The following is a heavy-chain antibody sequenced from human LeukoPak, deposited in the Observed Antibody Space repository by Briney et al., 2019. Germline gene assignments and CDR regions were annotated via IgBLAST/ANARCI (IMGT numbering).Heavy chain of an antibody. Sequence: SETLSLTCTVSGGSISSSSYYWGWIRQPPGKGLEWIGSIYYSGSTYYNPSLKSRVTISVDTSKNQFSLKLSSVTAADTAVYYCARASYYYDYVWGSLDYWGQGTLVTVSS. V-gene: IGHV4-39*07. J-gene: IGHJ4*02. D-gene: IGHD3-16*01. CDR3: ARASYYYDYVWGSLDY. CDR1: GGSISSSSYY. CDR2: IYYSGST.